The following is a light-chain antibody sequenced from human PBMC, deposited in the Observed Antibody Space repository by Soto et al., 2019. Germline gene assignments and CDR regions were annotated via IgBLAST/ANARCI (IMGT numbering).Light chain of an antibody. CDR3: QQYHSYPLT. J-gene: IGKJ4*01. V-gene: IGKV3-15*01. Sequence: EIVMTQSPATLSMSPGERATLSCRASQSISSCLAWYQQKPGQAPRLLIYGASTRATGVPASFSGSGSGTEFTLTISSLQSEHFASYYWQQYHSYPLTFGGGTKVEIK. CDR2: GAS. CDR1: QSISSC.